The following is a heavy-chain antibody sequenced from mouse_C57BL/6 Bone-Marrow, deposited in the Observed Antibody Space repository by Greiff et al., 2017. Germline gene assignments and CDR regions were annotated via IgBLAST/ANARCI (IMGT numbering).Heavy chain of an antibody. Sequence: EVQLVESGPGLVKPSQSLSLTCSVTGYSITSGYYWNWIRQFPGNKLEWMGYISYDGSNNYNPSLKNRISITRDTSKNQFFLKLNSVTTEDTATYYCAREEITTVVDYFDYWGQGTTLTVSS. V-gene: IGHV3-6*01. CDR1: GYSITSGYY. D-gene: IGHD1-1*01. CDR2: ISYDGSN. J-gene: IGHJ2*01. CDR3: AREEITTVVDYFDY.